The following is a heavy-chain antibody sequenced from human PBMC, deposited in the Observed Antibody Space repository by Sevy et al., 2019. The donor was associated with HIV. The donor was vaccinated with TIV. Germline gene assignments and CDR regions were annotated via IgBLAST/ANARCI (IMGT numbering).Heavy chain of an antibody. J-gene: IGHJ1*01. Sequence: GGSLRLSCAASGFTFSSYSMNWVRQAPGKGLEWVSYISSSSSTIYYADSVKGRFTISRDNAKNALYLQMNSLRAEDTDVYYYASGTYYDFWNGSFLGPQPRSHAEYFQHWGQGTLVTVSS. CDR2: ISSSSSTI. V-gene: IGHV3-48*01. CDR1: GFTFSSYS. D-gene: IGHD3-3*01. CDR3: ASGTYYDFWNGSFLGPQPRSHAEYFQH.